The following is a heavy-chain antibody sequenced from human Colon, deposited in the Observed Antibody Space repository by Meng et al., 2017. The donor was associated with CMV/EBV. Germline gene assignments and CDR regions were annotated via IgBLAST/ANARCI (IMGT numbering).Heavy chain of an antibody. Sequence: GESLKISCAASGFTFSSYAMHWVRQAPGKGLEWVAVISYDGSNKYYADSVKGRFTIPRDNSKNTLYLQMNSLRAEDTAVYYCARARQRLAMNYYYYYGMDVWGQGTTVTVSS. V-gene: IGHV3-30*04. CDR2: ISYDGSNK. J-gene: IGHJ6*02. CDR1: GFTFSSYA. CDR3: ARARQRLAMNYYYYYGMDV. D-gene: IGHD6-19*01.